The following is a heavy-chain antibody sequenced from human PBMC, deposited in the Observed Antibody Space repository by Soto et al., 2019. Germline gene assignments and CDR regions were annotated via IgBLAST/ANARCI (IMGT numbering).Heavy chain of an antibody. V-gene: IGHV3-23*01. D-gene: IGHD3-3*01. Sequence: GGSLRLSCAASGFTFSSYAMSWVRQAPGKGLEWVSAISGSGGSTYYADSVKGRFTISRDNSKNTLYLQMNSLRAEDTAVYYCAKRPYYDFWSGYYSGNDYWGQGTLVTVSS. CDR2: ISGSGGST. CDR1: GFTFSSYA. J-gene: IGHJ4*02. CDR3: AKRPYYDFWSGYYSGNDY.